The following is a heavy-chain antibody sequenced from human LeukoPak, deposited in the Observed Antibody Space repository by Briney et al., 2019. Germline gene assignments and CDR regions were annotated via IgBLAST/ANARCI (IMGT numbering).Heavy chain of an antibody. D-gene: IGHD5/OR15-5a*01. V-gene: IGHV3-30*18. CDR3: AKEGQRGSYGVYDDYH. CDR1: GFTFSRDG. CDR2: ISNDETNK. Sequence: PGGSLRLSCAASGFTFSRDGMHGVRQAQGKGLEWVAVISNDETNKYYTDSVRGRFTISRDNSKNMVYLQMNSLRVEDTAVYYCAKEGQRGSYGVYDDYHWGQGTLVTVSS. J-gene: IGHJ5*02.